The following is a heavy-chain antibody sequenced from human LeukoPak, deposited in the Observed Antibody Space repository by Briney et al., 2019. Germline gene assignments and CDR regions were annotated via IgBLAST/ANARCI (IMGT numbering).Heavy chain of an antibody. V-gene: IGHV1-24*01. J-gene: IGHJ4*02. CDR1: GYTLTELS. CDR3: ATRYCSSTSCSRNFDY. CDR2: FDPEDGET. D-gene: IGHD2-2*01. Sequence: ASVKVSCKVSGYTLTELSMHWVRQAPGKGLEWMGGFDPEDGETIYAQKFQGRVTMTEDTSTDTAYMELSSLRSEDTAVYYCATRYCSSTSCSRNFDYWGQGTLVTVSS.